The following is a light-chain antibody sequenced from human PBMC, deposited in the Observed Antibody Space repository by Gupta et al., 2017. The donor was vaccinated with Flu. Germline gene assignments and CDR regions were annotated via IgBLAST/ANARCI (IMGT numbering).Light chain of an antibody. V-gene: IGLV2-14*01. Sequence: SITISCTGTSSDVGGYNYVSWYQHHPGKAPKLMIYEVITRPSGVSNRFSGSKSGNTASLTISGLQAEDEADYYCSSDTSSNALEFGGGTKLTVL. CDR2: EVI. CDR3: SSDTSSNALE. CDR1: SSDVGGYNY. J-gene: IGLJ3*02.